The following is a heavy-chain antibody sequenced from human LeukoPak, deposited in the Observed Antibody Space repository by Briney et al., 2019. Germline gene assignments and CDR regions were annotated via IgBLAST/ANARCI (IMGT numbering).Heavy chain of an antibody. D-gene: IGHD2-8*02. V-gene: IGHV3-30*18. J-gene: IGHJ4*02. CDR2: ISYDGSNK. Sequence: PGGSLRLSCAASGFTFSSYGMHWVRQAPCKGLEWVAVISYDGSNKYYADSVKGRFTISRDNSKNTLYLQMNSLRAEDTAVYYCAKDWSAEYYYFDYWGQGTLVTVSS. CDR3: AKDWSAEYYYFDY. CDR1: GFTFSSYG.